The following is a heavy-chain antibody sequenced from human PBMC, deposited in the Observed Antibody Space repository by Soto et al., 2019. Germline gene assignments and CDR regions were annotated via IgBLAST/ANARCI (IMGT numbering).Heavy chain of an antibody. Sequence: EVQLVESGGGLVQPGGSLRLSCAVSGFTFSTHAMNWVRQAPGKGLEWVAYIHGTRSIIYYADFVKGRFTISRDNAKNSLFLQMERLGGGGTAFYYCARDARNADYDYWGQGTLVTVSS. CDR1: GFTFSTHA. CDR3: ARDARNADYDY. J-gene: IGHJ4*02. CDR2: IHGTRSII. V-gene: IGHV3-48*01. D-gene: IGHD3-16*01.